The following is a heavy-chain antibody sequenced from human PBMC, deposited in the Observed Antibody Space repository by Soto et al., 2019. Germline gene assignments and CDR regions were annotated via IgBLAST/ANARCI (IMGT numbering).Heavy chain of an antibody. V-gene: IGHV1-18*04. CDR3: ARNRRGSGTLHH. CDR2: ISVYNGVT. J-gene: IGHJ1*01. CDR1: GYTFTSYG. Sequence: ASVKVSCKASGYTFTSYGISWVRQAPGQGLEWLGWISVYNGVTTYAQKLQGRVSMTTDTSTNTAYMELRSLRSDDTAVYFCARNRRGSGTLHHWGRGTLVTGSS.